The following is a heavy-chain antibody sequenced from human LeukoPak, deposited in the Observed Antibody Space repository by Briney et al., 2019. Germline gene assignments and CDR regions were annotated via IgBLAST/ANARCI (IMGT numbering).Heavy chain of an antibody. D-gene: IGHD5-12*01. CDR1: GFTVSNNY. CDR3: ARDSDSGYGPFAS. CDR2: IHSGGTT. V-gene: IGHV3-53*01. J-gene: IGHJ4*02. Sequence: PGGSLRLSCAASGFTVSNNYMSWVCQAPGKGLEWVSVIHSGGTTNYVDSVQGRFTISRDNSKTTVYLHMNSLRAEDTAVYYCARDSDSGYGPFASWGQGTLVTVSS.